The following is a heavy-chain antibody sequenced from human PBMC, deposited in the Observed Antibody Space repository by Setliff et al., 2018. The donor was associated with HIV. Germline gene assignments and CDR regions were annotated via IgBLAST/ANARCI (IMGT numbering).Heavy chain of an antibody. V-gene: IGHV1-69*02. Sequence: SVKVSCKASGGTFSDYTVNWVRQAPGQGLEWMGRIIPIIGIENYAQKFQGRVTMTRDTSTSTVYMELSSLRSEDTAVYYCARARITMIGDAFDIWGQGTMVTVSS. CDR2: IIPIIGIE. J-gene: IGHJ3*02. CDR3: ARARITMIGDAFDI. D-gene: IGHD3-22*01. CDR1: GGTFSDYT.